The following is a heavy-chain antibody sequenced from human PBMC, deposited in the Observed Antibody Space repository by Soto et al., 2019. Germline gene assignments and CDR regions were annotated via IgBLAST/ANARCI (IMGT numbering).Heavy chain of an antibody. V-gene: IGHV3-9*01. CDR1: GFTFDDYA. J-gene: IGHJ3*02. CDR3: AKDTYYDILTGPVGAFDI. D-gene: IGHD3-9*01. Sequence: GGSLRLSCAASGFTFDDYAMHWVRQAPGNGLEWVSGISWNSGSIGYADSVKGRFTISRDNAKNSLYLQMNSLRAEDTALYYCAKDTYYDILTGPVGAFDIWGQGTMVTVSS. CDR2: ISWNSGSI.